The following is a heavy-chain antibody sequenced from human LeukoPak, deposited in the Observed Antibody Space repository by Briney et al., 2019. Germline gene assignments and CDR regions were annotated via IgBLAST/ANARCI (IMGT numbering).Heavy chain of an antibody. CDR3: ARAARDPLFDY. J-gene: IGHJ4*02. CDR2: IYHSGST. CDR1: GGSISSGGYY. V-gene: IGHV4-30-2*01. Sequence: SETPSLTCTVSGGSISSGGYYWSWIRQPPGKGLEWIGYIYHSGSTYYNPSLKSRVTISVDRSKNQFSLKLSSVTAADTAVYYCARAARDPLFDYWGQGTLVTVSS.